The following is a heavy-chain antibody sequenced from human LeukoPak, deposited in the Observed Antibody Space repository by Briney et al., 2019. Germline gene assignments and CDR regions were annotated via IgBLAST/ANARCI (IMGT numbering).Heavy chain of an antibody. CDR3: ARVGNGDYGVDY. D-gene: IGHD4-17*01. Sequence: SETLSLTCAVYGGSFSGYYWSWIRQPPGKGLEWIGEINHSGSTNYNPSLKSRVTISVDTSKNQFSLKLGSVTAADTAVYYRARVGNGDYGVDYWGQGTLVTVSS. CDR2: INHSGST. V-gene: IGHV4-34*01. CDR1: GGSFSGYY. J-gene: IGHJ4*02.